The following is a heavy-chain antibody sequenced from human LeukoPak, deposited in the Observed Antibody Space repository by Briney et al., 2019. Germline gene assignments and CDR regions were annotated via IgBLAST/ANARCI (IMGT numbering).Heavy chain of an antibody. V-gene: IGHV3-11*05. Sequence: GGSLRLSCAASGFTFRDYYMSWIRQAPGKGLEWVSYISSSSSYTNYADSVKGRFTISRDNAKNSLYLQMNSLRAEDTAVYYCARDWGYCSSTSCYEDYYFDYWGQGTLVTVSS. CDR2: ISSSSSYT. J-gene: IGHJ4*02. CDR3: ARDWGYCSSTSCYEDYYFDY. D-gene: IGHD2-2*01. CDR1: GFTFRDYY.